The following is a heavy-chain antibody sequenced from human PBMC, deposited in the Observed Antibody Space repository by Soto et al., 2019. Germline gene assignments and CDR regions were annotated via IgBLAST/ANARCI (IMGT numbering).Heavy chain of an antibody. CDR3: ARSPRGQLAPFDY. CDR1: GYTFTGYY. Sequence: ASVKVSCKASGYTFTGYYMHRVRQAPGQGLEWMGWINPNSGGTNYAQKFQGWVTMTRDTSISTAYMELSRLRSDDTAVYYCARSPRGQLAPFDYWGQGTLVTVSS. D-gene: IGHD1-1*01. J-gene: IGHJ4*02. CDR2: INPNSGGT. V-gene: IGHV1-2*04.